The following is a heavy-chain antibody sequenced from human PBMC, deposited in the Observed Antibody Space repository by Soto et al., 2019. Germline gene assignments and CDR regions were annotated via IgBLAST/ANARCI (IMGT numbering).Heavy chain of an antibody. CDR2: LIPIFSSA. J-gene: IGHJ6*02. Sequence: QVQLVQSGAEVKKPGSSVKVSCKASGGSFNSYAISWVRQAPGQGLEWLGGLIPIFSSANYAQKFQGRLTITADESTSTAYMDLSSMTTYDTAVYYCAKTTGASYSLHGMDVWGQGTTVTVSS. CDR1: GGSFNSYA. V-gene: IGHV1-69*01. D-gene: IGHD1-1*01. CDR3: AKTTGASYSLHGMDV.